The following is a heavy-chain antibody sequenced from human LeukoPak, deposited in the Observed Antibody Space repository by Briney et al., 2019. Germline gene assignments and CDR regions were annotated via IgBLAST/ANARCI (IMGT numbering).Heavy chain of an antibody. CDR1: GGSISSGGYS. CDR3: ARRRWGYHYYFDY. D-gene: IGHD2-21*01. Sequence: SETLSLTCAVSGGSISSGGYSWSWIRQPPGKGLEWIGSIYYSGSTYYNPSLKSRVTISVDTSKNQFSLKLSSVTAADTAVYYCARRRWGYHYYFDYWGQGTLVTVSS. CDR2: IYYSGST. J-gene: IGHJ4*02. V-gene: IGHV4-39*01.